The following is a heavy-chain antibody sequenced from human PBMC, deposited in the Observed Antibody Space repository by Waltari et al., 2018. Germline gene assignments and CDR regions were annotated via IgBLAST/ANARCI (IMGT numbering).Heavy chain of an antibody. D-gene: IGHD2-21*01. Sequence: QVQLVESGGGVVQPGRSLRLSCAASGFTFSSYGMHWVRQAPGKGLEWGAVIWYDGSKKYYADSVKGRFTISRDNSKNTLYLQMNSLRAEDTAVYYCAKDSLAGDNYFDYWGQGTLVTVSS. V-gene: IGHV3-33*06. CDR3: AKDSLAGDNYFDY. CDR1: GFTFSSYG. CDR2: IWYDGSKK. J-gene: IGHJ4*02.